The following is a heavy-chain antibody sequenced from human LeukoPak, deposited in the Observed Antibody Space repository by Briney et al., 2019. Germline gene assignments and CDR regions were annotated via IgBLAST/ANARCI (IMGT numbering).Heavy chain of an antibody. D-gene: IGHD6-13*01. V-gene: IGHV3-33*01. Sequence: PGRSLRLSCAASGFTFSSYGMHWVRQAPGKGLEWVAVIWYDGSNKYYADSVKGQFTISRDNSKNTLYLQMNSLRAEDTAVYYCARDPMGYSSSWLDYWGQGTLVTVSS. CDR1: GFTFSSYG. CDR3: ARDPMGYSSSWLDY. CDR2: IWYDGSNK. J-gene: IGHJ4*02.